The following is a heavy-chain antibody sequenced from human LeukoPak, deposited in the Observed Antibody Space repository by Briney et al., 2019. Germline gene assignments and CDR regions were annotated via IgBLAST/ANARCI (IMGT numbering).Heavy chain of an antibody. V-gene: IGHV1-69*04. CDR1: GGTFSSYA. D-gene: IGHD3-10*01. CDR2: IIPILGIA. Sequence: SVKVSCKASGGTFSSYAISWVRQAPGQGLEWMGRIIPILGIANYAQKFQGRVTITADKSTSTAYMELSSLRSEDTAVYYCARETYCYGSGSYFSPEFYYYGMDVWGQGTTVTASS. J-gene: IGHJ6*02. CDR3: ARETYCYGSGSYFSPEFYYYGMDV.